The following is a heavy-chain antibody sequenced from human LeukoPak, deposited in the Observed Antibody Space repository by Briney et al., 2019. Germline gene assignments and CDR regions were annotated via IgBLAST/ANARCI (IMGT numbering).Heavy chain of an antibody. D-gene: IGHD3-16*01. V-gene: IGHV1-18*04. Sequence: ASVKVSCKPSGYIFTSNSITWVRQASGQQLEWMGWISTFNGYTKYAQNLQGRITMTRDTSTRTVYLEMGNLRSDDTAVYFCARGEFYYDLWGQGTLVTVSS. CDR1: GYIFTSNS. CDR3: ARGEFYYDL. J-gene: IGHJ4*02. CDR2: ISTFNGYT.